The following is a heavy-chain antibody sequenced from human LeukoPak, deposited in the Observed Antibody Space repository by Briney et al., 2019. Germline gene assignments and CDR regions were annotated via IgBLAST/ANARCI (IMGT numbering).Heavy chain of an antibody. V-gene: IGHV3-30-3*01. CDR3: ARAARIAAAGTGDY. D-gene: IGHD6-13*01. CDR1: GFTFSSYA. J-gene: IGHJ4*02. CDR2: ISYDGSNK. Sequence: GGSLRLSCAASGFTFSSYAMHWVRQAPGKGLEWVAVISYDGSNKYYADSVKGRFTISRDNAKNSLYLQMNSLRAEDTAVYYCARAARIAAAGTGDYWGQGTLVTVSS.